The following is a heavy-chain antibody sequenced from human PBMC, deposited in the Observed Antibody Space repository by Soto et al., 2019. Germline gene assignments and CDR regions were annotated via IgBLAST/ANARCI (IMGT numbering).Heavy chain of an antibody. D-gene: IGHD4-17*01. CDR1: GYTLTSYA. Sequence: QVQLVQSGAEVKKPGASVKVSCKASGYTLTSYAMHWVRQAPGQRLEWMGWINAGNGNTKYSQKFQGRVTITRDTSASTAYMELSSLRSEDTAVYYCARTVGYYCGMDVWGQGTTVTVSS. CDR3: ARTVGYYCGMDV. V-gene: IGHV1-3*01. J-gene: IGHJ6*02. CDR2: INAGNGNT.